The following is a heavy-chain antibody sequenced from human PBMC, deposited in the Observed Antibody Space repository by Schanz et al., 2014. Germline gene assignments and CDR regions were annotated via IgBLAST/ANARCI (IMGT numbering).Heavy chain of an antibody. Sequence: QVQLVQSGAEVKKPGSSVKVSCKASGGTFSSNGISWVRQAPGQGLEWMGWITKSGDRNYAQKFQGRVTMTRDTSISTAYMELSRLTSDDTAIYYCARDTQYHYDTSGPVGAFDIWGQGTVVTISS. CDR2: ITKSGDR. CDR3: ARDTQYHYDTSGPVGAFDI. D-gene: IGHD3-22*01. V-gene: IGHV1-2*02. CDR1: GGTFSSNG. J-gene: IGHJ3*02.